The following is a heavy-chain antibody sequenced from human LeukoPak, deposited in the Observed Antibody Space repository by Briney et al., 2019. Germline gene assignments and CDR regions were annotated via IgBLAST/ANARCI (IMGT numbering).Heavy chain of an antibody. V-gene: IGHV3-7*01. CDR2: IKQDGSEK. J-gene: IGHJ4*02. CDR1: GFTFSDYY. Sequence: PGGSLRLSCAASGFTFSDYYMSWVRQVPGKGLEWVANIKQDGSEKYYVDSVKGRFTISRDNAKNSLYLQMNSLRAEDTAVYYCARGLLTFDYWGQGTLVTVSS. CDR3: ARGLLTFDY. D-gene: IGHD3-10*01.